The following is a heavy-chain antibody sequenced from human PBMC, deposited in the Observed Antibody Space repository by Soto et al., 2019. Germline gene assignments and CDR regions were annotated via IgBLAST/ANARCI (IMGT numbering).Heavy chain of an antibody. V-gene: IGHV1-24*01. J-gene: IGHJ3*02. CDR2: FDPEDGET. CDR3: ATGIVLMVYAIPGAFDI. Sequence: ASVKVSCKVSGCTITELPIHWLRQAHEKGLEWTGGFDPEDGETIYAQKFQGRVTMTEDTSTDTAYMELSSLRSEDTAVYYCATGIVLMVYAIPGAFDIWGQGTMVTVSS. D-gene: IGHD2-8*01. CDR1: GCTITELP.